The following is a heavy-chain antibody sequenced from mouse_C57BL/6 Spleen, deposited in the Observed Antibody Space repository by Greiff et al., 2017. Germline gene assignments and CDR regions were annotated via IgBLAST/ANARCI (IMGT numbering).Heavy chain of an antibody. V-gene: IGHV3-6*01. CDR2: ISYDGSN. CDR1: GYSITSGYY. Sequence: EVQLVESGPGLVKPSQSLSLTCSVTGYSITSGYYWNWIRQFPGNKLEWMGYISYDGSNNYNPSLKNRISITRDTSKNQFFLKLNSVTTEDTATYYCARGVLMDYWGQGTSVTVSS. CDR3: ARGVLMDY. J-gene: IGHJ4*01.